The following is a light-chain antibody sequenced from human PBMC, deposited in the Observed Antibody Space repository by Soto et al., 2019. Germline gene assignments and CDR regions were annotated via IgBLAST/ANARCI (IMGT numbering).Light chain of an antibody. V-gene: IGKV1-5*01. CDR1: QSISSW. Sequence: DIQMTQSPSTLSASVGDRVTITCRASQSISSWLAWYQQKPGKAPKLLIYDASSLESGVPSRFSGSGSGTDFTLTISCLQSEDFATYYCQQYSSYSRTFGQGTKVDIK. CDR3: QQYSSYSRT. J-gene: IGKJ1*01. CDR2: DAS.